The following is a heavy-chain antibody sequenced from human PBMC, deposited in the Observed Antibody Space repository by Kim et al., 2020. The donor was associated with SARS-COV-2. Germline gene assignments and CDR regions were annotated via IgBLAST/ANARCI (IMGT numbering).Heavy chain of an antibody. V-gene: IGHV1-2*04. J-gene: IGHJ6*02. D-gene: IGHD3-10*01. CDR3: ASSAEQYYYGSGVYYGMDV. Sequence: ASVKVSCKASGYTFTGYYMHWVRQAPGQGLEWMGWINPNSGGTNYAQKFQGWVTMTRDTSISTAYMELSRLRSDDTAVYYCASSAEQYYYGSGVYYGMDVWGQGTTVTVSS. CDR2: INPNSGGT. CDR1: GYTFTGYY.